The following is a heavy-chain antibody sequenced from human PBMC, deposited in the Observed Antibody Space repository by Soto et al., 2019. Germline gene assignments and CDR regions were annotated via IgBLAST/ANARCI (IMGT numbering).Heavy chain of an antibody. CDR1: GGSISSNY. J-gene: IGHJ4*02. D-gene: IGHD1-26*01. CDR2: IYYSGSA. CDR3: ATGSKSDFDY. Sequence: QVQLQESGPGLVKASETLSLTCTVSGGSISSNYWSWIRQPPGEGLEWIGYIYYSGSAYYNPSLKSRVTLSVDASKNQFSLKLTSVTAADTAVYYCATGSKSDFDYWGQGTLVTVSS. V-gene: IGHV4-59*01.